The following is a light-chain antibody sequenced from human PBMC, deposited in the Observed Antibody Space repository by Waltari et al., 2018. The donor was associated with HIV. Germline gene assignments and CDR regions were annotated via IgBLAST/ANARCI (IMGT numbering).Light chain of an antibody. CDR2: KDS. V-gene: IGLV3-25*03. CDR1: ALPKQY. J-gene: IGLJ2*01. CDR3: QSADSSGTYVV. Sequence: SYNLKQPPSVSVSPGQTARITGSGDALPKQYVYWYQQKPGQAPVLVIYKDSKRRSGIPERFSGSSSGTTVTLTISGVQAEDETDYYCQSADSSGTYVVFGGGTKLTVL.